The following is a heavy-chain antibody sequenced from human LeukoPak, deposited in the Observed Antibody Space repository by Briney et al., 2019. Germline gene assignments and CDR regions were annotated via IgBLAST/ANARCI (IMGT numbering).Heavy chain of an antibody. D-gene: IGHD3-10*01. V-gene: IGHV3-30*18. CDR1: GFIFFSYG. CDR2: ISYDGSNK. CDR3: AKDIRTGDASYSLDY. J-gene: IGHJ4*02. Sequence: GGSLRLSCAASGFIFFSYGMHWVRQAPGKGLEWVAVISYDGSNKYYADSVKGRFTISRDNSKNTLYLQMNSLRAEDTAVYYCAKDIRTGDASYSLDYWGQGTLVTVSS.